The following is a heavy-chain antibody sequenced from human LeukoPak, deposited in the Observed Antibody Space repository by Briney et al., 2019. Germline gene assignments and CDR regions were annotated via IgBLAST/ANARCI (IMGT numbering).Heavy chain of an antibody. CDR1: GFTFSSYA. J-gene: IGHJ4*02. D-gene: IGHD4-17*01. V-gene: IGHV3-23*01. CDR2: ISGSGDST. CDR3: AKDYGDHDY. Sequence: GGPPRLSCAASGFTFSSYAMSRVRQAPRKGLEWVSGISGSGDSTYYADSVKGRFTISRDNSRNTLYLQMNSLRAEDTAVYYCAKDYGDHDYWGQGTLVTVSS.